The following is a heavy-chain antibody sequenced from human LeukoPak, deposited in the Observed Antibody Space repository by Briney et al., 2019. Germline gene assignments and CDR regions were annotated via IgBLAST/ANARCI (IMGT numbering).Heavy chain of an antibody. CDR3: ARGRYYDSSGYYAY. D-gene: IGHD3-22*01. CDR1: GFPFNAYW. Sequence: PGGSLRLSCAASGFPFNAYWMTWVRQPPGKGLEWIGEINHSGSTNYNPSLKSRVTISVDTSKNQFSLKLSSVTAADTAVYYCARGRYYDSSGYYAYWGQGTLVTVSS. CDR2: INHSGST. J-gene: IGHJ4*02. V-gene: IGHV4-34*01.